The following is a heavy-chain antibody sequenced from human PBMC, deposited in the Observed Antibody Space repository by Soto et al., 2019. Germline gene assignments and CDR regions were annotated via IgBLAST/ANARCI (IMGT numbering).Heavy chain of an antibody. CDR2: INGDGSST. Sequence: EVQLVESGGGLVQPGGSLRLSCAASGFTFRRYWMHWVRQASGKGLVWVSRINGDGSSTSYADSVKGRFTVSRDNAKNTLYLQMNSLRVEDTAVYYCVSLVERSDIAFAIWGQGTMVTVSS. J-gene: IGHJ3*02. CDR1: GFTFRRYW. V-gene: IGHV3-74*01. D-gene: IGHD6-6*01. CDR3: VSLVERSDIAFAI.